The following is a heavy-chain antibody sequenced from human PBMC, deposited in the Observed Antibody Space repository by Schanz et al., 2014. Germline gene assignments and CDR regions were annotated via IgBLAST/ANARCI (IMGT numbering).Heavy chain of an antibody. J-gene: IGHJ4*02. D-gene: IGHD6-13*01. CDR3: ASSGAGYSSSWDFDY. Sequence: QVHLVQSGAEVKKPGASVKVSCKASGYNITSNDVTWVRQATGQGLEWMGWMNPNSGNTGYAQNFQGRVTITADKSTFTAYMDVSSLRSEDTAVYYCASSGAGYSSSWDFDYWGQGTLVTVSS. CDR2: MNPNSGNT. CDR1: GYNITSND. V-gene: IGHV1-8*01.